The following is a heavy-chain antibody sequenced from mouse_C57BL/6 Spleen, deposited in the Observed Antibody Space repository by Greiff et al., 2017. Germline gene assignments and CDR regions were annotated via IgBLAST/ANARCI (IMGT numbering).Heavy chain of an antibody. Sequence: VQLQQSGPELVKPGASVKIPCKASGYTFTDYNMDWVKQSHGKSLEWIGDINPNNGGTIYNQKFKGKATLTVDKSSSTAYMELRSLTSEDTAVYYCARRALYYGSSLYYFDYWGQGTTLTVSS. D-gene: IGHD1-1*01. J-gene: IGHJ2*01. V-gene: IGHV1-18*01. CDR3: ARRALYYGSSLYYFDY. CDR1: GYTFTDYN. CDR2: INPNNGGT.